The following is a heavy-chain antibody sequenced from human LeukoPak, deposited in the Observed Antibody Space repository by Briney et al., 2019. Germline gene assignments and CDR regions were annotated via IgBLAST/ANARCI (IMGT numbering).Heavy chain of an antibody. CDR2: ISGSGGTT. V-gene: IGHV3-23*01. CDR3: AKDGVATQHALDS. CDR1: GFNFRAYA. J-gene: IGHJ3*02. Sequence: PGGSLRLSCAASGFNFRAYAMTWVRQAPGKGLDWVSGISGSGGTTYYADSVRGRFTISRDNSKNTVYLQLNNLRAEDTAVYYCAKDGVATQHALDSWGHGTMVTVSS. D-gene: IGHD5-12*01.